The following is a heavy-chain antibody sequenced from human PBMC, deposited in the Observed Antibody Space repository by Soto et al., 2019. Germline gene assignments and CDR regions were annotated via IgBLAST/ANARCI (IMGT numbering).Heavy chain of an antibody. CDR3: ARDYLGFGELSGDNWFDP. V-gene: IGHV3-11*01. Sequence: GGSLRLSCAASGFTFSDYYMSWIRQAPGKGLEWVSYISSSGSTIYYADSVKGRFTISRDNAKNSLYLQMNSLRAEDTAVYYCARDYLGFGELSGDNWFDPWGQGTLVTVSS. J-gene: IGHJ5*02. CDR2: ISSSGSTI. D-gene: IGHD3-10*01. CDR1: GFTFSDYY.